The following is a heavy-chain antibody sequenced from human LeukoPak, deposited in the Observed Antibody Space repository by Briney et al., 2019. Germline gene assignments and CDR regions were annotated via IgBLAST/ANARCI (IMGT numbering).Heavy chain of an antibody. CDR1: GYSFTSYW. J-gene: IGHJ4*02. Sequence: GESLKISCKGSGYSFTSYWIGWLRQMPGKGLEWMGIIYPGDSDTRYSPSFQGQVTISADKSISTAYLQWSSLKASDTAMYYCARRHWGSTSRYYFDYWGQGTLVTVSS. V-gene: IGHV5-51*01. CDR3: ARRHWGSTSRYYFDY. CDR2: IYPGDSDT. D-gene: IGHD7-27*01.